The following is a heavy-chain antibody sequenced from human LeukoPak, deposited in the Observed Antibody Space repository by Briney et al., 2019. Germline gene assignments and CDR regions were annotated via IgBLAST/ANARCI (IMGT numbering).Heavy chain of an antibody. CDR3: ARVYDYIWGTYRHTERLLDY. CDR1: GDSVSSSNYY. V-gene: IGHV4-61*01. D-gene: IGHD3-16*02. CDR2: IYYGGNT. J-gene: IGHJ4*02. Sequence: SETLSLTCAVSGDSVSSSNYYWSWIRQPPGKGLEWIGYIYYGGNTDYNPSLQSRVTISVDTSKSQFSLKLSSVTAADTAVYYCARVYDYIWGTYRHTERLLDYWGQGTLVTVSS.